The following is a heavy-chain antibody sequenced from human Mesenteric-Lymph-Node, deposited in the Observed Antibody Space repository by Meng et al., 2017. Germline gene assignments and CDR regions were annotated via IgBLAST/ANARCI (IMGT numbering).Heavy chain of an antibody. Sequence: ASVKVSCKASGYTFTSYSMHWVRQDPGQRLEWMGWINAGNGNTKYSQKFQGRVTITRDTSASTAYMELSSLRSEDTAVYYCTRGNHYDSSGYFFGVFADYWGQGTLVTVSS. CDR3: TRGNHYDSSGYFFGVFADY. D-gene: IGHD3-22*01. CDR1: GYTFTSYS. V-gene: IGHV1-3*01. CDR2: INAGNGNT. J-gene: IGHJ4*02.